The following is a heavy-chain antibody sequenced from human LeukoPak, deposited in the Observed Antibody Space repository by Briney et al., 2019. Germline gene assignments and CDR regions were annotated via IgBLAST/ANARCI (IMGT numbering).Heavy chain of an antibody. CDR2: IKQDGSEK. Sequence: GGSLRLSCAASGFTFSSYWMSWVRPAPGKGLEWVANIKQDGSEKYYVDSVKGRFTISRDNAKNSLYLQMNSLRAEDTAVYYCARVSSGGYYDSSGYNLLGDFDYWGQGTLVTVSS. V-gene: IGHV3-7*01. J-gene: IGHJ4*02. CDR3: ARVSSGGYYDSSGYNLLGDFDY. D-gene: IGHD3-22*01. CDR1: GFTFSSYW.